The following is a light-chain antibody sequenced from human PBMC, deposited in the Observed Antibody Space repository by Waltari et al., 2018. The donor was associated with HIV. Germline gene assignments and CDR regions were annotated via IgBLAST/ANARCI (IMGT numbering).Light chain of an antibody. CDR3: AAWDDSHYV. CDR2: RNN. CDR1: SSNIGSNY. Sequence: QSVLTQPPSASGTPGQRVTISCSGSSSNIGSNYVYWYQQLPGTAPKLLIYRNNQRTSGVPDRFSGSKSGTSASVAISGLRSEDEADYYCAAWDDSHYVFGTGTKVTVL. V-gene: IGLV1-47*01. J-gene: IGLJ1*01.